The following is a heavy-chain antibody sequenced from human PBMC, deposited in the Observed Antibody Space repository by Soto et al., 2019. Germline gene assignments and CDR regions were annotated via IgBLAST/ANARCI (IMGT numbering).Heavy chain of an antibody. Sequence: SETLSLTCAVYGGSFSGYYWSWIRQPPEKGLEWIGEINHSGSTNYNPSLKSRVTISVDTSKNQFSLKLSSVTAADTAVYYCASLSVMTTVTTDYWGQGTLVTVSS. CDR3: ASLSVMTTVTTDY. J-gene: IGHJ4*02. CDR2: INHSGST. CDR1: GGSFSGYY. D-gene: IGHD4-17*01. V-gene: IGHV4-34*01.